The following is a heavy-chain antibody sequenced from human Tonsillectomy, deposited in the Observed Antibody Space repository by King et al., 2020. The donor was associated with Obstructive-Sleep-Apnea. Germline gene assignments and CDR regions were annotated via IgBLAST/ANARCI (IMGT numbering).Heavy chain of an antibody. Sequence: VQLQEAGPVLWKPLQTLDLTCTFSGGSSSTGGDSWSGIRQNPGKGLWWMVYISYSVVTYTNPSLKSRVIISVDTSKNQFSLKLSSVTAADTAVYYCARLEDIVFPGPNWFDPWGQGTLVTVSS. J-gene: IGHJ5*02. V-gene: IGHV4-31*03. CDR2: ISYSVVT. CDR1: GGSSSTGGDS. CDR3: ARLEDIVFPGPNWFDP. D-gene: IGHD2-15*01.